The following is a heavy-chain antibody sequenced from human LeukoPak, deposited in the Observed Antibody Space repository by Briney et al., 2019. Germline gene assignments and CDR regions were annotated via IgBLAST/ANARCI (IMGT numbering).Heavy chain of an antibody. D-gene: IGHD2-15*01. J-gene: IGHJ4*02. CDR2: IKQDGSEK. CDR1: GFTFSSHW. Sequence: GGSLRLSCAASGFTFSSHWMSWVRQAPGKGLEWVANIKQDGSEKYYVDSVKGRFTISRDNAKNSLYLQMNSLRAEDTAVYYCARDGRAAQIDYWGQGTLVTVSS. V-gene: IGHV3-7*01. CDR3: ARDGRAAQIDY.